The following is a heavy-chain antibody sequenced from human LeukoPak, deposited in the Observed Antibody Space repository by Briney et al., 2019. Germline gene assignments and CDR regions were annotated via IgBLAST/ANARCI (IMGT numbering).Heavy chain of an antibody. Sequence: TGGSLRLSCAASGFTFSSYAMSWVRQAPGKGLEWVSAISGSGGSTYYADSVKGRFTISRDNSKNTLYLQMNSLRAEDTAVYYCARERGYYYGSGSYYNSDYYYYMDVWGKGTTVTVSS. J-gene: IGHJ6*03. D-gene: IGHD3-10*01. V-gene: IGHV3-23*01. CDR3: ARERGYYYGSGSYYNSDYYYYMDV. CDR1: GFTFSSYA. CDR2: ISGSGGST.